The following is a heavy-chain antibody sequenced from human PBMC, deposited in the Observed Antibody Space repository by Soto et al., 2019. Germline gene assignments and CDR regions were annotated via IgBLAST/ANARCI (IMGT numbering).Heavy chain of an antibody. Sequence: QVQLVQSGAEVKKPGSSVKVSCKASGGTFSSYAISWVRQAPGQGLEWMGGIIPIFGTANYAQKFQGRVTITAEESTSTAYMELSSLRSEDTAVYYCARVAGTAGLYYYYGMDVWGQGTTVTVSS. CDR2: IIPIFGTA. CDR1: GGTFSSYA. CDR3: ARVAGTAGLYYYYGMDV. J-gene: IGHJ6*02. D-gene: IGHD6-19*01. V-gene: IGHV1-69*01.